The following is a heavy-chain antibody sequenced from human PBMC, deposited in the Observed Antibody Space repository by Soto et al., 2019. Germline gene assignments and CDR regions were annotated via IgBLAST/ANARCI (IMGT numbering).Heavy chain of an antibody. CDR3: ARDDEGGSYCDLGY. V-gene: IGHV3-30-3*01. J-gene: IGHJ4*02. Sequence: QVQLVESGGGVVQPGRSLRLSCAASGFTFSNYIMHWVRQAPGKGLEWVAVILDDGNNQYYADSVKGRFTISRDNSKNTLYLQMNSLRTEDTAVDYWARDDEGGSYCDLGYWGQGTLVTVSS. D-gene: IGHD3-10*01. CDR2: ILDDGNNQ. CDR1: GFTFSNYI.